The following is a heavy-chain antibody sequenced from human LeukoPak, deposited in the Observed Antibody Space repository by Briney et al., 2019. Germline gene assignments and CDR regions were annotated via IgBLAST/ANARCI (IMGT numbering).Heavy chain of an antibody. CDR1: GFTFSSYW. CDR3: ARDIDY. J-gene: IGHJ4*02. CDR2: ITSDGSST. Sequence: GGSLRLSCAASGFTFSSYWMHWVRQAPGKGLVWVSRITSDGSSTTYADSVKGRFTISRDNAKNTLYLQMNSLRAEDTAVYYCARDIDYWGQGTLVTVSS. V-gene: IGHV3-74*01.